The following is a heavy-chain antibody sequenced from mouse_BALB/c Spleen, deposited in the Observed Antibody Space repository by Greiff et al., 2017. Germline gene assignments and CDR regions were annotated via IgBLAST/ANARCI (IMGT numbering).Heavy chain of an antibody. CDR3: ARQGRNYFDY. V-gene: IGHV5-6*01. CDR1: GFTFSSYG. Sequence: EVNLVESGGDLVKPGGSLKLSCAASGFTFSSYGMSWVRQTPDKRLEWVATISSGGSYTYYPDSVKGRFTISRDNAKNTLYLQMSSLKSEDTAMYYCARQGRNYFDYWGQGTTLTVSS. J-gene: IGHJ2*01. CDR2: ISSGGSYT.